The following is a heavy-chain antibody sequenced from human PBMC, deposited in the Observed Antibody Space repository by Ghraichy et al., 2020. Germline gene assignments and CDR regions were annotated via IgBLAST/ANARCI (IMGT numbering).Heavy chain of an antibody. Sequence: ASVKVSCKASGYTFTSYDINWVRQATGQGLEWMGWMNPNSGNTGYAQKFQGRVTMTRNTSISTAYMELSSLRSEDTAVYYCARGGYYDYVWGSYRRNWFDPWGQGTLVTVSS. CDR1: GYTFTSYD. V-gene: IGHV1-8*01. J-gene: IGHJ5*02. D-gene: IGHD3-16*02. CDR3: ARGGYYDYVWGSYRRNWFDP. CDR2: MNPNSGNT.